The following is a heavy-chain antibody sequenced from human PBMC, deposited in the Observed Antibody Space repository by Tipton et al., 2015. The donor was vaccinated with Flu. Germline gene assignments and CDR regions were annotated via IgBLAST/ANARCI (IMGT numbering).Heavy chain of an antibody. CDR2: IYPAGGGI. D-gene: IGHD1-1*01. CDR3: VRDKVAGTYPFDV. J-gene: IGHJ3*01. V-gene: IGHV1-46*01. CDR1: GYTFTSYN. Sequence: QSGAEVKKPGASVKVSCKASGYTFTSYNMHWVRQAPGQGLEWMGIIYPAGGGISYAQKFQGRVIMTRDRSTGTLHMELSSLRPDDTAMDYCVRDKVAGTYPFDVWGQGTMITVSA.